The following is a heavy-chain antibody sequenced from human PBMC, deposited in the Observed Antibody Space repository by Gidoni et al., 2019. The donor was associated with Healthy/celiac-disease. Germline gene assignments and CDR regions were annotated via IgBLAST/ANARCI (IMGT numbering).Heavy chain of an antibody. CDR2: ISGSGGST. J-gene: IGHJ3*02. D-gene: IGHD1-26*01. V-gene: IGHV3-23*01. Sequence: EVQLLESGGGLVQPGGSLSLSCEASGFTFSSYAISWVRQAPGKGLEGVSSISGSGGSTYYADSVKGRFTISRDNSKNTLYLQMNSLRAEDTAVYYCAKPLRSFDIWGQGTMVTVSS. CDR1: GFTFSSYA. CDR3: AKPLRSFDI.